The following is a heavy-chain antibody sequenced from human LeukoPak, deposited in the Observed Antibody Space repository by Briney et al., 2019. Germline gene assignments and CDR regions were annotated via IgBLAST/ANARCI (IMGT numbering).Heavy chain of an antibody. Sequence: GGSLRLSCAASGFTFSSYSMNWVRQAPGKGLEWVSSISSSSSYIYYADSVKGRLTISRDNAKNSLYLQMNSLRAEDAAVYYCARDWASMIVVVNGAFDIWGQGTMVTVSS. CDR1: GFTFSSYS. D-gene: IGHD3-22*01. CDR3: ARDWASMIVVVNGAFDI. V-gene: IGHV3-21*01. CDR2: ISSSSSYI. J-gene: IGHJ3*02.